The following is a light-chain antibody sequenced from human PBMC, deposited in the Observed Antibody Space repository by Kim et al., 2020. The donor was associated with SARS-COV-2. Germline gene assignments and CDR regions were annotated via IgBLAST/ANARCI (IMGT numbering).Light chain of an antibody. V-gene: IGLV2-14*03. CDR3: TSYASSGTRM. Sequence: GQWITISCTGTASNVGGYTDVSWYQHPPAEAPQLIIYDVSQRPSGVYNLFSASKSGNTASLTISVLQAEDEADYYSTSYASSGTRMFGGGTQLTVL. J-gene: IGLJ3*02. CDR1: ASNVGGYTD. CDR2: DVS.